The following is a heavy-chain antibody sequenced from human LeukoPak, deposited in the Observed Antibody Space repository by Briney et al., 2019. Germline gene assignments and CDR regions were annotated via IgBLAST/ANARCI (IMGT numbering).Heavy chain of an antibody. D-gene: IGHD2-2*01. V-gene: IGHV1-69*08. CDR1: GGTFSSYT. CDR2: IITILGTA. CDR3: ARGVVPAVGRDWFDP. J-gene: IGHJ5*02. Sequence: ASVKVSCKASGGTFSSYTNSWVRQDPGQGLEWMGRIITILGTANYAQKIQGRGTITADKSTSTAYMELSSLRSEDTAVYYCARGVVPAVGRDWFDPWGQGTLVTVSS.